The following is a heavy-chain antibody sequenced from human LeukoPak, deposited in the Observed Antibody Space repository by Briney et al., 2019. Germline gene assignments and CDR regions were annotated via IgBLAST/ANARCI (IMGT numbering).Heavy chain of an antibody. D-gene: IGHD2-2*01. CDR2: ISWNSGSI. Sequence: GGSLRLSCAASGFTFSSYWMNWVRQAPGKGLEWVSGISWNSGSIGYADSVKGRFTISRDNAKNSLYLQMNSLRAEDTALYYCAKGPGYCSSTSCYLDYWGQGTLVTVSS. J-gene: IGHJ4*02. V-gene: IGHV3-9*01. CDR1: GFTFSSYW. CDR3: AKGPGYCSSTSCYLDY.